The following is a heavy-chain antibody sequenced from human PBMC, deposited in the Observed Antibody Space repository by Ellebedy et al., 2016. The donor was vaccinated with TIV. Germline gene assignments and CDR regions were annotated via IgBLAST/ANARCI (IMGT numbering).Heavy chain of an antibody. D-gene: IGHD3-9*01. Sequence: GESLKISXKGSGYSFTSYWIGWVRQLPGQGLEWMGIIYPGDSDTRYSPSFQGQVTISADKSISTAYLQWSSLKASDTAMYYCARQPTDDWQDAFDIWGQGTMVTVSS. CDR3: ARQPTDDWQDAFDI. CDR1: GYSFTSYW. CDR2: IYPGDSDT. J-gene: IGHJ3*02. V-gene: IGHV5-51*01.